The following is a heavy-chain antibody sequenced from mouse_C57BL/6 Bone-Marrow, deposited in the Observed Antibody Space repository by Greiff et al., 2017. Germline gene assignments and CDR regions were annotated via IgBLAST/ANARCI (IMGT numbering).Heavy chain of an antibody. D-gene: IGHD1-1*01. Sequence: VQLQQSGPELVKPGASVKISCKASGYTFTDYYMNWVKQSHGKSLEWIGDINPNNGGTSYNQKFKGKATLTVDKSSSTAYMELRSLTSEDSAVYYCARCSSYAMDYWGKGTSVTVSS. CDR3: ARCSSYAMDY. J-gene: IGHJ4*01. CDR1: GYTFTDYY. V-gene: IGHV1-26*01. CDR2: INPNNGGT.